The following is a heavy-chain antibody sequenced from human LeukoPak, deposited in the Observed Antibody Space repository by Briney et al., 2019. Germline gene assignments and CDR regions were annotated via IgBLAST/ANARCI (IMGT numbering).Heavy chain of an antibody. CDR1: AFNFSDYG. D-gene: IGHD3-9*01. Sequence: GSLRLSCAASAFNFSDYGMHWVRQAPRQGLEWVSIMYSGGSTYYADSVKGRFTISRDSSKNTVFLQMDSLRAEDTAIYYCARETDFTGYFYYYMDVWGKGTPVTVSS. J-gene: IGHJ6*03. CDR2: MYSGGST. CDR3: ARETDFTGYFYYYMDV. V-gene: IGHV3-NL1*01.